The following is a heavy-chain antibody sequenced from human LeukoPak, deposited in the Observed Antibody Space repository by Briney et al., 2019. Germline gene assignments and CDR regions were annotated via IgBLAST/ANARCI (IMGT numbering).Heavy chain of an antibody. D-gene: IGHD2-21*02. Sequence: GASVKVSCKASGGTFNNYAINWVRQALGQGLEWVGGTIPIYGTAHYAQKFQGRVTITADESTSAGYMELRSLRSDDTAVYYCARARDRNYYFHGVDVWGQGTTVTVSS. CDR1: GGTFNNYA. J-gene: IGHJ6*02. CDR2: TIPIYGTA. CDR3: ARARDRNYYFHGVDV. V-gene: IGHV1-69*13.